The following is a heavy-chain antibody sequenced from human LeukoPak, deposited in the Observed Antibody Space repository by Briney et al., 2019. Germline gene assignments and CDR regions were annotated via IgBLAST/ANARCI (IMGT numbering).Heavy chain of an antibody. CDR3: AKDKVKYQLTGGWFDP. J-gene: IGHJ5*02. D-gene: IGHD2-2*01. CDR1: GFTVSSNY. Sequence: GGSLRLSCAASGFTVSSNYMSWVRQAPGKGLEWVSVIYSGGSTYYADSVKGRFTISRDNSKNTLYLQMNSLRAEDTAVYYCAKDKVKYQLTGGWFDPWGQGTLVTVSS. CDR2: IYSGGST. V-gene: IGHV3-66*01.